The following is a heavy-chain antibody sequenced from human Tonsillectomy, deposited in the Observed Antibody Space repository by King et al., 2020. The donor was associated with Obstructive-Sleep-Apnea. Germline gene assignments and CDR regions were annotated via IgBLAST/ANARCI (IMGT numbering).Heavy chain of an antibody. CDR1: GASISTSFY. CDR2: IYYSGST. J-gene: IGHJ4*02. D-gene: IGHD2-21*01. Sequence: QLQESGPGLVKPSETLSLTCTVSGASISTSFYWSWLRQPPGKGLEWIGSIYYSGSTYYNPSLKSRVTIAVDTSKNQFSLNLSSVTAADTAGYYCARGPSLGEENDYWGQGTLVTVSS. CDR3: ARGPSLGEENDY. V-gene: IGHV4-39*07.